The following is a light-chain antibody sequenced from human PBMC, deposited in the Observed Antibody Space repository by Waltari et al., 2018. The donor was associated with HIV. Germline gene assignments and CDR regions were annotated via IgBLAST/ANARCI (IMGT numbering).Light chain of an antibody. CDR1: SSNIGSNI. V-gene: IGLV1-44*01. CDR3: AAWDDSLNGM. CDR2: SNE. Sequence: QSVLTQPPSVSGTPGQNVTIPCSGSSSNIGSNIVNWYQQLPGAALKLLIYSNEQRPSGVPDRFSGSKSGTSASLAISGLQSADEADYYCAAWDDSLNGMFGGGTRLTVL. J-gene: IGLJ3*02.